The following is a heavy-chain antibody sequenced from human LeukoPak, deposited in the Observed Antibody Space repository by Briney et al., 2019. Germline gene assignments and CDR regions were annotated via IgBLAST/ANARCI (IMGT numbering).Heavy chain of an antibody. CDR2: ISYDGSNK. J-gene: IGHJ6*02. Sequence: PGGSLRLSCAASGFTFSSYAMHWVRQAPGKGLEWVAVISYDGSNKYYADSVKGRSTISRDNSKNTLYLQMNSLRAEDTAVYYCAKVRRHRYGDSYGMDVWGQGTTVTVSS. CDR1: GFTFSSYA. V-gene: IGHV3-30-3*01. CDR3: AKVRRHRYGDSYGMDV. D-gene: IGHD4-17*01.